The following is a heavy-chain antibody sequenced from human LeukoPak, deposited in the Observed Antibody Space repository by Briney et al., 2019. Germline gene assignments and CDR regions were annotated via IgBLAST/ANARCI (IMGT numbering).Heavy chain of an antibody. Sequence: GRSLRLSCAASGFTFSSHGMHWVRQAPGKGLEWVALISYDGSNTYYADSVKGRFTISRDNSKNTLYLQINSLRAEDTAVYCCAKDQYSYGPTTYYYGMDVWGLGTTVTVSS. V-gene: IGHV3-30*18. CDR1: GFTFSSHG. J-gene: IGHJ6*02. D-gene: IGHD5-18*01. CDR3: AKDQYSYGPTTYYYGMDV. CDR2: ISYDGSNT.